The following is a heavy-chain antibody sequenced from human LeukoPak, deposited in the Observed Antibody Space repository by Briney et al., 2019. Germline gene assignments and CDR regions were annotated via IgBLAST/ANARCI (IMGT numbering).Heavy chain of an antibody. Sequence: SETLSLTCTVSGGSISNYYWSWIRQPPGKGLEWMGYINNSGSTNYNPSLKSRVTISVDTSKNRFSLKLSSVTAADTALYYCARDMGYCSGGSCYSRWAFDIWGQGTMVTVSS. V-gene: IGHV4-59*01. CDR3: ARDMGYCSGGSCYSRWAFDI. CDR1: GGSISNYY. CDR2: INNSGST. D-gene: IGHD2-15*01. J-gene: IGHJ3*02.